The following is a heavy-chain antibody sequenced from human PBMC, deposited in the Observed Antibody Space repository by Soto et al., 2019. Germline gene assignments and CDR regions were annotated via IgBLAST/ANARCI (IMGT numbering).Heavy chain of an antibody. CDR3: VRYTYYDFWNPFAY. CDR2: INHSGST. CDR1: GGSFSGYY. V-gene: IGHV4-34*01. J-gene: IGHJ4*02. D-gene: IGHD3-3*01. Sequence: SETLSLTCAVYGGSFSGYYWSWIRQPPGKGLEWIGEINHSGSTNYNPSLKSRVTISVDTSKNQFSLKLSSVTAADTAVYYCVRYTYYDFWNPFAYGGQGTLVTVSS.